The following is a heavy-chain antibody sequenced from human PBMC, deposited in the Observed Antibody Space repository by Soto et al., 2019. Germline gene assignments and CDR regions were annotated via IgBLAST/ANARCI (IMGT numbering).Heavy chain of an antibody. CDR3: ARGMTPPGAPAWYYFDY. Sequence: XETLSLTCTVAGASMTGSSYWSWIRQPAVKGLEWIGRFSLSGTTNYNPSLRSRVTMSADVSKNQFSLRLTSVTAADTALYYCARGMTPPGAPAWYYFDYWGQGTLVTVSS. D-gene: IGHD2-8*02. V-gene: IGHV4-4*07. CDR2: FSLSGTT. J-gene: IGHJ4*02. CDR1: GASMTGSSY.